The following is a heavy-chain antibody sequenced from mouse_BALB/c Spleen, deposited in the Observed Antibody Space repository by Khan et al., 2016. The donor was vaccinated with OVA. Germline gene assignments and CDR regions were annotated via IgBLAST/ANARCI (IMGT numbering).Heavy chain of an antibody. D-gene: IGHD2-3*01. Sequence: EVQLQESGPDLVKPSQSLSLTCTVTGYSITSGYNWHWIRQFPGDKPEWMGYIHYSGSTNYSPSLKCRISITRDTSRSQFFLRLNPVTTVDTATYYRARSGYYTYLDVWGSGTTVTVSS. CDR1: GYSITSGYN. V-gene: IGHV3-1*02. CDR2: IHYSGST. CDR3: ARSGYYTYLDV. J-gene: IGHJ1*01.